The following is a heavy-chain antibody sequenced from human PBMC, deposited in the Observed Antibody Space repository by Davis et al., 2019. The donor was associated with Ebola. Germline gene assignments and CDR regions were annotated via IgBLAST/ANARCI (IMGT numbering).Heavy chain of an antibody. CDR3: AKDHSDYGDVRGMQAPYGMDV. V-gene: IGHV3-23*01. CDR2: ISGGGATT. D-gene: IGHD4-17*01. Sequence: PGGSLRLSCVASGLDFVNYAMFWVRQAPGKGLEWVSGISGGGATTRYTDSVKGRFTISRDNLKNILYLQMNSLRVEDTAVYYCAKDHSDYGDVRGMQAPYGMDVWGQGTTVTVSS. CDR1: GLDFVNYA. J-gene: IGHJ6*02.